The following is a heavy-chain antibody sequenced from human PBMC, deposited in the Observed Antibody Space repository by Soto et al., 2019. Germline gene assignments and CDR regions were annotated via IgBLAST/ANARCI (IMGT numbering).Heavy chain of an antibody. CDR1: CVTIITYY. CDR3: VREAYIGYGHAIDH. J-gene: IGHJ4*02. D-gene: IGHD5-12*01. CDR2: NYHSGTT. V-gene: IGHV4-59*01. Sequence: SETLSLTCAVSCVTIITYYWSWIRQPPGKGLEWIGYNYHSGTTNYNPSLKSRVTISVDTSKNQFSLRLTSVTAADTAIYYCVREAYIGYGHAIDHWGQGTLVTVSS.